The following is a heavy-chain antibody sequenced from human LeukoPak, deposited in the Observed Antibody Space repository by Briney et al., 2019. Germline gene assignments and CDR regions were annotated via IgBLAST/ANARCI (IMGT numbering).Heavy chain of an antibody. Sequence: PSETLSLTCAVSGGSISSGGYSWSWIRQPPGKGLEWIGYIHHSGSTYYNPSLKSRVTISVDRSKNQFSLKLSSVTAADTAVYYCARGPQLWSTFFDYWGQGTLVTVSS. V-gene: IGHV4-30-2*01. CDR1: GGSISSGGYS. D-gene: IGHD5-18*01. J-gene: IGHJ4*02. CDR2: IHHSGST. CDR3: ARGPQLWSTFFDY.